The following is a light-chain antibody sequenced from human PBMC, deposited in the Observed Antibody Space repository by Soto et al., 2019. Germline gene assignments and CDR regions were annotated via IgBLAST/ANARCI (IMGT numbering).Light chain of an antibody. V-gene: IGKV1-33*01. CDR1: QDMSNY. J-gene: IGKJ5*01. CDR2: DAS. CDR3: QQYDNLPSIT. Sequence: DIQMTQSPSSLSASVGDRVTITCQASQDMSNYLNWYQQKPGKAPKLLIYDASNLETGVPSRFSGSRSGTDFTFTISNLQPEDIATYYCQQYDNLPSITFGQGTRLEIK.